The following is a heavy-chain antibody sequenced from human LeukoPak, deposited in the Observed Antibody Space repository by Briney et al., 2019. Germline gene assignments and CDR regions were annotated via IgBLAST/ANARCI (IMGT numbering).Heavy chain of an antibody. CDR1: GYTFTGYD. Sequence: ASVKVSCKASGYTFTGYDINWVRQATGQGLEWMGWMNPNSGNTGYAQKFQGRVTITRNTSISTAYMELSSLRSEDTAVYYCARASGYYGSDWFDPWGQGTLVTVSS. D-gene: IGHD3-10*01. CDR3: ARASGYYGSDWFDP. J-gene: IGHJ5*02. V-gene: IGHV1-8*03. CDR2: MNPNSGNT.